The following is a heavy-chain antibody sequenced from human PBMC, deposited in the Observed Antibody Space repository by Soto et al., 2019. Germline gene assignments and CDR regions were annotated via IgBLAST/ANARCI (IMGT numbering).Heavy chain of an antibody. CDR2: ISSSSSTI. J-gene: IGHJ6*02. V-gene: IGHV3-48*02. CDR3: ARDLTSGITSSQYGMDV. Sequence: EVQLVESGGGLVQPGGSLRLSCAASGFTFSSYSMNWVRQAPGKGLEWVSYISSSSSTIYYAGSVKGRFTISRDNAKNSLYLQMNSLRDEDTAVYYCARDLTSGITSSQYGMDVWGQGTTVTVSS. D-gene: IGHD1-20*01. CDR1: GFTFSSYS.